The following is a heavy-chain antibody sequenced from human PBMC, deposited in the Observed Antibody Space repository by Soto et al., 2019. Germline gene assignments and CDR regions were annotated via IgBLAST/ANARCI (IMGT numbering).Heavy chain of an antibody. V-gene: IGHV1-18*01. CDR2: ISEYNGNT. CDR3: ARQWSGAGRGAFDI. CDR1: GFSFSNYV. J-gene: IGHJ3*02. Sequence: QVQLVQSGAEVKKPGASVKVSCKASGFSFSNYVLNWVRQAPGQGLEWMGWISEYNGNTDHAQKFQGRVTMNTDSSTSTAYMELRSLRSDDTAFYYCARQWSGAGRGAFDIWGQGTMVTVSS. D-gene: IGHD6-19*01.